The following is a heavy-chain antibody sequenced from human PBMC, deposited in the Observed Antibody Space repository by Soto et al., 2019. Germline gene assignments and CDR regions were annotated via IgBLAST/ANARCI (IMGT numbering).Heavy chain of an antibody. CDR1: GFSLSTSGMC. CDR2: IDWDDDK. CDR3: SRLIGAPLALSHYYYMDF. J-gene: IGHJ6*03. D-gene: IGHD3-3*02. Sequence: GAGRTLVNPTQTLTLTCTFSGFSLSTSGMCVSWIRQPPGKALEWLARIDWDDDKYYSTSLKTRLTISKDTSKNQVVLTMTNMEPLDTATYYCSRLIGAPLALSHYYYMDFWGKGTTVTVSS. V-gene: IGHV2-70*11.